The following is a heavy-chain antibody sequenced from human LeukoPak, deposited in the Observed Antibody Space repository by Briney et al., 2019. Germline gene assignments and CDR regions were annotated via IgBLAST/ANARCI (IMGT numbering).Heavy chain of an antibody. V-gene: IGHV1-69*05. Sequence: GASVKVSCKASGGTFSSYAISWVRQAPGQGLEWMGGIIPIFGTANYAQKFQGRVTITTDESTSTAYMELSSLRSEDTAVYYCARDGCSGDSCYFDYWGQGTLVTLSS. CDR2: IIPIFGTA. CDR3: ARDGCSGDSCYFDY. D-gene: IGHD2-15*01. J-gene: IGHJ4*02. CDR1: GGTFSSYA.